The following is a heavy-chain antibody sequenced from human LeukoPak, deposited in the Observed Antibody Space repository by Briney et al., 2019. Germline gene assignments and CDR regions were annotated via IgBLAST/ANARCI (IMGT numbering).Heavy chain of an antibody. J-gene: IGHJ5*02. CDR2: SSLTGLT. V-gene: IGHV4-4*02. D-gene: IGHD3-3*01. CDR1: GGSITNTNW. CDR3: ARSPRRVSGVVIRGWFDP. Sequence: SGTLSLTCGVSGGSITNTNWWSWVRQPPGHGLELIGESSLTGLTHYNPTLASRVTVSRDKSKNQLSLNLTSVTAADTAAYYCARSPRRVSGVVIRGWFDPWGQGTLVTVSS.